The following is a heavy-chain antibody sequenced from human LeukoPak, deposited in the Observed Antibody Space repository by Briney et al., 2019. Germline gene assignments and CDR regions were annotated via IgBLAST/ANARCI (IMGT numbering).Heavy chain of an antibody. CDR3: ARIIAAALDAFDI. J-gene: IGHJ3*02. CDR2: IYSGGST. V-gene: IGHV3-53*01. CDR1: GFTFSDYY. Sequence: PGGSLRLSCAASGFTFSDYYMSWVRQAPGKGLEWVSVIYSGGSTYYADSVKGRFTISRDNSKNTLYLQMNSLRAEDTAVYYCARIIAAALDAFDIWGQGTMVTVSS. D-gene: IGHD6-13*01.